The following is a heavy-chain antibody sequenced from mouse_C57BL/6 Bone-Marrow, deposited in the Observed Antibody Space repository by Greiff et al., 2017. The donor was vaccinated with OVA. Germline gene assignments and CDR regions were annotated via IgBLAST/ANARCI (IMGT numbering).Heavy chain of an antibody. CDR1: GYTFTSYW. CDR2: IHHNSGST. J-gene: IGHJ2*01. Sequence: VQLQQPGAELVKPGASVKLSCKASGYTFTSYWMHWVKQRPGQGLEWIGMIHHNSGSTNYTEKFKSKATLTVDKSTSTAYMQLSSLTSEDSAVYYCTKVLPPFDYWGQGTTLTVSS. V-gene: IGHV1-64*01. D-gene: IGHD1-1*01. CDR3: TKVLPPFDY.